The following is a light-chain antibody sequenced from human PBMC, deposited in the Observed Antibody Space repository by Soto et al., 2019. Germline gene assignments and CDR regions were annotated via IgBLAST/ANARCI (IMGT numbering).Light chain of an antibody. CDR2: ENN. J-gene: IGLJ2*01. CDR1: SSNIGNSY. Sequence: QSVLTQPPSVSAAPGQTVTISCSGSSSNIGNSYVSWYQQLPGTAPKLLIYENNKRPSGIPDRFSGSKSGTSATLGITGLQTGDEADYYCGTWDTSLSADVVFGGGTKLTVL. CDR3: GTWDTSLSADVV. V-gene: IGLV1-51*02.